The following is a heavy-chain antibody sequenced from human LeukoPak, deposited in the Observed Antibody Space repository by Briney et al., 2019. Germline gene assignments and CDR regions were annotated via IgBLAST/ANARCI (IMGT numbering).Heavy chain of an antibody. CDR3: ARYDSSGYYWDAFDI. D-gene: IGHD3-22*01. CDR1: GGSISSYY. J-gene: IGHJ3*02. CDR2: IYYSGST. V-gene: IGHV4-59*08. Sequence: KPSETLSLTCTVSGGSISSYYWSWIRQPPGKGLEWIGYIYYSGSTNYNPSLKSRVTISVDTSKNQFSLKLSSVTAADTAVYYCARYDSSGYYWDAFDIWGQGTMVTVSS.